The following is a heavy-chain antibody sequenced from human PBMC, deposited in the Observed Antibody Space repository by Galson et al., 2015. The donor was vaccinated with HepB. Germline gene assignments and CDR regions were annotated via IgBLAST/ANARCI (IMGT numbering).Heavy chain of an antibody. CDR1: GGSISSYY. V-gene: IGHV4-59*01. CDR3: ARIREHRGSVIYYSYPDY. J-gene: IGHJ4*02. CDR2: IYYSGST. D-gene: IGHD3-10*01. Sequence: SETLSLTCTVSGGSISSYYWSWIRQPPGKGLEWIGYIYYSGSTNYNPSLKSRVTISVDTSKNQFPLKLSSVTAADTAVYYCARIREHRGSVIYYSYPDYWGQGTLVTVSS.